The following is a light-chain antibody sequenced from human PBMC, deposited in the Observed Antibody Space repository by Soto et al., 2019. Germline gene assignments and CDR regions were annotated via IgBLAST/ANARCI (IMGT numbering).Light chain of an antibody. CDR2: RIS. Sequence: EIVLTQSPGTLSLSPGERATLSCRASQSVGRNYLAWYQQKPGQAPRLLIHRISTRATGIPDRFSGSGFATDFTLTISRLEPEDFAVYYCQQYDNAPQTFGQRTKVDIK. CDR1: QSVGRNY. CDR3: QQYDNAPQT. J-gene: IGKJ1*01. V-gene: IGKV3-20*01.